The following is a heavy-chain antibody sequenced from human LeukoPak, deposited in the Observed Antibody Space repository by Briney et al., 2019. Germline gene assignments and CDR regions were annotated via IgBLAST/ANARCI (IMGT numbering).Heavy chain of an antibody. Sequence: QSWGSLRLSCAASGFTFSSYEMNWVRQAPGKGLEWVSYISSSGSTIYYADSVKGRFTISRDNAKNSLYLQMNSLRAEDTAVYYCARDPQHYYDSSGYSTFDYWGQGTLVTVSS. CDR2: ISSSGSTI. D-gene: IGHD3-22*01. CDR3: ARDPQHYYDSSGYSTFDY. V-gene: IGHV3-48*03. J-gene: IGHJ4*02. CDR1: GFTFSSYE.